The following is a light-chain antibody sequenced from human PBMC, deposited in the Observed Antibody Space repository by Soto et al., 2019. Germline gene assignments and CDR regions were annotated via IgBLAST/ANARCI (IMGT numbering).Light chain of an antibody. CDR3: SSYAGSNMGV. J-gene: IGLJ2*01. CDR2: EVN. Sequence: QSVLTQPRSASGSPGQAVAISCTGTSSDIGGYNYVSWYQIHPGKAPKLMIYEVNKRPSGVPDRFSGSKSGNTASLIVSGLQAEYEADYYCSSYAGSNMGVFGGGTKVTVL. CDR1: SSDIGGYNY. V-gene: IGLV2-8*01.